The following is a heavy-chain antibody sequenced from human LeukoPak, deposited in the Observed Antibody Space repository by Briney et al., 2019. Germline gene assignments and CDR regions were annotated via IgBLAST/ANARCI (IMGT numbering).Heavy chain of an antibody. J-gene: IGHJ4*02. CDR3: ARDRGYYDFWSGYPVGYFDY. CDR1: GGTFSSYA. CDR2: ISAYNGNT. Sequence: GSSVKVSCXASGGTFSSYAISWVRQAPGQGLEWMGWISAYNGNTNYAQKLQGRVTMTTDTSTSTAYMELRSLRSDDTAVYYCARDRGYYDFWSGYPVGYFDYWGQGTLVTVSS. D-gene: IGHD3-3*01. V-gene: IGHV1-18*01.